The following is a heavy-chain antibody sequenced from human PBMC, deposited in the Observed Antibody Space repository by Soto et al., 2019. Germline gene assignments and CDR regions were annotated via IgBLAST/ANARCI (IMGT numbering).Heavy chain of an antibody. V-gene: IGHV3-23*01. Sequence: EVQLLESGGGLVQPGGSLRLSCAASGFTFSSYAMSWVRQAPGKGLEWVSIISGSGGSTYYADSVKGRFTISRDNSKNTRYLQMTRLRADDTAVYYCASSSSGWYFDYWGQGTLVTVSS. J-gene: IGHJ4*02. CDR2: ISGSGGST. D-gene: IGHD6-19*01. CDR1: GFTFSSYA. CDR3: ASSSSGWYFDY.